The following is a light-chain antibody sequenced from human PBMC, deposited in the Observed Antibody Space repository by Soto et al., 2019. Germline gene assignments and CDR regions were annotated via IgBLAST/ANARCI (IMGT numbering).Light chain of an antibody. CDR3: QQYGSSWT. Sequence: EIVLTQSPGTLSLPPGERASLSCRASEGVSSRYFAWYQQKPGLAPRLLIFAASTRNTGIPDRFSGSGSGTHFTLTISRLEPDDFAVYYCQQYGSSWTFGQGTKVDIK. CDR1: EGVSSRY. CDR2: AAS. V-gene: IGKV3-20*01. J-gene: IGKJ1*01.